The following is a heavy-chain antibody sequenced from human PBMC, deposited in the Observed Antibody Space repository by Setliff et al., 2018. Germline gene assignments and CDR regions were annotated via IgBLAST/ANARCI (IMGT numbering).Heavy chain of an antibody. V-gene: IGHV4-61*02. Sequence: NPSETLSLTCIVSGGSISSATSYWNWIRQPAGKELEWIGRIYAIRSTNYNPSLKSRVTISLDTSNNQFSLKLSSVTAADTAVYYCARGSTMIQGVRLYYHGLDVWGQGTTVTVSS. CDR1: GGSISSATSY. CDR3: ARGSTMIQGVRLYYHGLDV. D-gene: IGHD3-10*01. J-gene: IGHJ6*02. CDR2: IYAIRST.